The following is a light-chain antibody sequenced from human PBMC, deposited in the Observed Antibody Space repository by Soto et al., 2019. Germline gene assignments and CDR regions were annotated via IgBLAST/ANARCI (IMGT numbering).Light chain of an antibody. J-gene: IGKJ1*01. CDR1: QSLTNNY. CDR2: GAS. Sequence: LVLPHSPGTFLFPPGKRATLSSRASQSLTNNYFAWYQQKPGRALRLLIDGASTRATGIPDRFSGSGSGTDFTLTISRLEPEDVAVYYCQQYEAVVTFGQGTKVDIK. CDR3: QQYEAVVT. V-gene: IGKV3-20*01.